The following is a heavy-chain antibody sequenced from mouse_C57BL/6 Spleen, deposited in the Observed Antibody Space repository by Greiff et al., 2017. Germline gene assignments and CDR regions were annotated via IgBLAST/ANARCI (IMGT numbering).Heavy chain of an antibody. CDR1: GYTFTSYD. V-gene: IGHV1-85*01. D-gene: IGHD2-1*01. Sequence: VQLQQSGAELVKPGASVKLSCTASGYTFTSYDINWVKQRPGQGLEWIGWIYPRDGSTKYNEKFKGKATLTVDTSSSTAYMELHSLTSEDSAVYFCARGGDYGNYDDMDYWGQGTSVTVSS. CDR2: IYPRDGST. CDR3: ARGGDYGNYDDMDY. J-gene: IGHJ4*01.